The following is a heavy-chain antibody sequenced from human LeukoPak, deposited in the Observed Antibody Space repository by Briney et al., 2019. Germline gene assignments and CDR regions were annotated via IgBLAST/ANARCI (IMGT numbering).Heavy chain of an antibody. J-gene: IGHJ4*02. V-gene: IGHV4-38-2*01. CDR1: GYSISSGYY. CDR3: ARTSAFDFGVVIIFGGYYFDY. Sequence: SETLSLTCAVSGYSISSGYYWGWIRQPPGKGLEWIGSIYHGGSTYYNPSLKSRVTISVDTSKNQFSLKLSSVTAADTAVYYCARTSAFDFGVVIIFGGYYFDYWGQGTLVTVSS. D-gene: IGHD3-3*01. CDR2: IYHGGST.